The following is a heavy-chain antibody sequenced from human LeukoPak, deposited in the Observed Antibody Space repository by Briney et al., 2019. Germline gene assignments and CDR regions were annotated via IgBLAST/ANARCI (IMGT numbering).Heavy chain of an antibody. CDR3: AKPNSGYTAFHI. CDR2: ISSSGGST. D-gene: IGHD3-22*01. J-gene: IGHJ3*02. Sequence: PGGSLRLSCAASGFTFTSYAMSWVRQAPGKGLEWVSAISSSGGSTYHADSAKGRFTISRDNSKNTLYLQMNSLRAEDTAVYYCAKPNSGYTAFHIWGQGTMVTVSS. V-gene: IGHV3-23*01. CDR1: GFTFTSYA.